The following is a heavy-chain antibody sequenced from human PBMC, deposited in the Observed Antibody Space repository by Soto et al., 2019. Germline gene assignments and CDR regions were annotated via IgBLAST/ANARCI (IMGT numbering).Heavy chain of an antibody. CDR2: INPNSGDT. CDR1: GFTLTDYF. V-gene: IGHV1-2*02. Sequence: ASVKVSCKASGFTLTDYFFHWVRQAPGQGLEWMGWINPNSGDTNYAEKFQGRVTMTRDTSISTAYMELSRLTSDDTAVYYCVRELYSGRLDYWGQGTPVTVSS. CDR3: VRELYSGRLDY. J-gene: IGHJ4*02. D-gene: IGHD1-26*01.